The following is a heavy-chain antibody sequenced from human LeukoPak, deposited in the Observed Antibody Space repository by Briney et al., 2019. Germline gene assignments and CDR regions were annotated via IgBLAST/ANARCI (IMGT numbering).Heavy chain of an antibody. J-gene: IGHJ1*01. CDR2: IYYSGRT. CDR3: ARRRYYDGSGYLE. Sequence: SETLSLTCSVSGDPVSRSDSYWDWIRQPPGKGLEWIGTIYYSGRTYYSPSLKGRVTMSVDPSNNQFSLSLRSVTAADTAIYYCARRRYYDGSGYLEWGQGTLLSVSS. CDR1: GDPVSRSDSY. V-gene: IGHV4-39*01. D-gene: IGHD3-22*01.